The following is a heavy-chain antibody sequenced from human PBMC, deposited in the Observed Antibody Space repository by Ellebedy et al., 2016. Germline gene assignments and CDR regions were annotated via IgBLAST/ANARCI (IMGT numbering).Heavy chain of an antibody. J-gene: IGHJ4*02. CDR1: GFSLRSSGVA. CDR2: VYWNDNK. V-gene: IGHV2-5*01. CDR3: AHSAQDYNFLTGYYSLFDY. Sequence: SGPTLVKPTQTLTLTCTFSGFSLRSSGVAVGWIRQPPGKALECLALVYWNDNKHYSPSLRSRLTITKDTPRNRVVLTMTNMDAVDTATYYCAHSAQDYNFLTGYYSLFDYWGQGTLVTVSS. D-gene: IGHD3-9*01.